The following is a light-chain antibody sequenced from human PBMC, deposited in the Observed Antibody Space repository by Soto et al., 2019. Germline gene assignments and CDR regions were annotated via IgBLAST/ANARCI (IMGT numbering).Light chain of an antibody. CDR2: EGS. J-gene: IGLJ1*01. Sequence: QSVLTQPASVSGSPGQSITISCTGTSSDVGSYNLVSWYQQHPGKAPKLMIYEGSKRPSGVSNRFSGSKSGNTASLTISGLQAEDEADYYCCSYAGSSTSVFGTGTKLTAL. V-gene: IGLV2-23*01. CDR1: SSDVGSYNL. CDR3: CSYAGSSTSV.